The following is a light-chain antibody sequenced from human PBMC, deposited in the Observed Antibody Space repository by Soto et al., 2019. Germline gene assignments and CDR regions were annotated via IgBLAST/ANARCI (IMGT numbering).Light chain of an antibody. CDR1: SSDVGAYNY. J-gene: IGLJ1*01. V-gene: IGLV2-14*03. CDR3: SSYTTNLTHV. CDR2: DVS. Sequence: QSVLTQPASVSGSPGQSITISCTGASSDVGAYNYVSWYQQHPGKAPKLMIYDVSSRPPGVSDRFSGSKSGNTASLTISGLQAEDEADYYCSSYTTNLTHVFGTGTKVTVL.